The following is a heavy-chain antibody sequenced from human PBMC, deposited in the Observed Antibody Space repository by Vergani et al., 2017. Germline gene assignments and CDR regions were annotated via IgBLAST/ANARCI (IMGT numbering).Heavy chain of an antibody. Sequence: QVHLVESGGGVVQPGRSLRLSCVVSGFTSSYYGMHWVRQAPGKGLEWVAVISYVGTQKYYADSVKGRFTISRDNSKSTLYLKMNSLRTEDTAVYYCATKSCGTPGCQIGYFREWGQGTLVTVSS. CDR3: ATKSCGTPGCQIGYFRE. J-gene: IGHJ1*01. D-gene: IGHD1-1*01. V-gene: IGHV3-30*03. CDR1: GFTSSYYG. CDR2: ISYVGTQK.